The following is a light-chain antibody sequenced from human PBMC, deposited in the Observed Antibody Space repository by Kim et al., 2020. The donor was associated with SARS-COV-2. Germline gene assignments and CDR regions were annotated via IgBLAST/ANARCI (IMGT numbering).Light chain of an antibody. Sequence: QRVTITGAGSNSNIGAGSDVHWYRQLPGAAPQLLIYGNTYRPSGVSDRFSGSRSGTSASLAITGLQAEDEADYYCQSYDSYLSTSVFGGGTQLTVL. CDR2: GNT. CDR1: NSNIGAGSD. V-gene: IGLV1-40*01. CDR3: QSYDSYLSTSV. J-gene: IGLJ3*02.